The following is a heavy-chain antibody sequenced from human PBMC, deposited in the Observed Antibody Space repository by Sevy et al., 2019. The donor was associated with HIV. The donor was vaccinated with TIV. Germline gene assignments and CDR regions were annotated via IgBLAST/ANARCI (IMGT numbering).Heavy chain of an antibody. Sequence: SETLSLTCAVSGGSISSGGYSWSWIRQPPGKGLEWIGYIYHSGSTYYNPSLKSRVTISVDRSKNQFSLKLSSVTAADTAVYYCARVPHDVAGPIFGYWGQGTLVTVSS. CDR2: IYHSGST. J-gene: IGHJ4*02. V-gene: IGHV4-30-2*01. CDR3: ARVPHDVAGPIFGY. D-gene: IGHD6-19*01. CDR1: GGSISSGGYS.